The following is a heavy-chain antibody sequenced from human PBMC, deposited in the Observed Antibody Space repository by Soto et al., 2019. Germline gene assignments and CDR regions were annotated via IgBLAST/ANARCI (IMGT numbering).Heavy chain of an antibody. CDR1: GGSVSSYY. CDR3: ARDGGTTVVSRAFDM. V-gene: IGHV4-59*02. J-gene: IGHJ3*02. D-gene: IGHD4-17*01. Sequence: SETLALTCTVSGGSVSSYYWSWIRQPPGKGLEWIGNIYYSGSTHYNPSLKSRVTISVDTSKNQFSLKLSSVTAADTAVYYCARDGGTTVVSRAFDMWGQGTMVT. CDR2: IYYSGST.